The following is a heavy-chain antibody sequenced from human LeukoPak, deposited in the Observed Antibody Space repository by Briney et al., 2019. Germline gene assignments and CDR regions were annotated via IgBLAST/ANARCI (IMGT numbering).Heavy chain of an antibody. D-gene: IGHD3-9*01. CDR3: ARVSADYDILTGYYRGDWFDP. CDR1: GGSISSYY. J-gene: IGHJ5*02. V-gene: IGHV4-59*01. CDR2: IYYSGST. Sequence: PSETLSLTCTVSGGSISSYYWSWIRQPPGKGLEWIGYIYYSGSTNYNPSLKSRVTISVDTSKNQFSLKLSSVTAADTAVYYCARVSADYDILTGYYRGDWFDPWGQGTLVTVSS.